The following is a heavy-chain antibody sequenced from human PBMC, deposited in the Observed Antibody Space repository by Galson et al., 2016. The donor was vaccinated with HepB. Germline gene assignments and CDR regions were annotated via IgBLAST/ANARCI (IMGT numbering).Heavy chain of an antibody. CDR3: ASISYSSSWYAAFDI. D-gene: IGHD6-13*01. Sequence: QSGAEVKKSGESLNISCKGSGYRFSNFWIGWVRQMPGKGLEWMGIIYPGDSDTKYSPSFEGQVTISVDKSISTAYVQWSSLKASDIARYYCASISYSSSWYAAFDIWGQGTVVTVSS. J-gene: IGHJ3*02. V-gene: IGHV5-51*01. CDR1: GYRFSNFW. CDR2: IYPGDSDT.